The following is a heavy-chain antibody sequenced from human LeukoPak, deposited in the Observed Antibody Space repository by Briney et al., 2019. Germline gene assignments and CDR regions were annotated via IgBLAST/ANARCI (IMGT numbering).Heavy chain of an antibody. CDR2: IYSSGTT. Sequence: PSETLSLTCTVSGGSISRYYWSWIRQPPGKGLEWVGYIYSSGTTKYNPSLKSRATISIDTSKSQLSLSLSSVSAADTAVYYCARERIITMFNNWFDPWGQGTLVTVSS. CDR1: GGSISRYY. J-gene: IGHJ5*02. D-gene: IGHD3-10*02. V-gene: IGHV4-59*12. CDR3: ARERIITMFNNWFDP.